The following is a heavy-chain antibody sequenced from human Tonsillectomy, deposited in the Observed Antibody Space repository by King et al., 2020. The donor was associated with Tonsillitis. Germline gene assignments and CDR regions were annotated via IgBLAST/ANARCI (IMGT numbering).Heavy chain of an antibody. CDR3: ASILFGNLPYYYYYMDV. J-gene: IGHJ6*03. CDR2: IYSGGST. CDR1: GFTVSSNY. D-gene: IGHD3-10*02. V-gene: IGHV3-53*01. Sequence: VQLVESGGGLIQPGGSLRLSCAASGFTVSSNYMSWVRQAPGKGLEWVPVIYSGGSTYYADSVKGRFTISRDNSKNTRYLQMNSLRAEDTAVYYCASILFGNLPYYYYYMDVWGKGTTVTVSS.